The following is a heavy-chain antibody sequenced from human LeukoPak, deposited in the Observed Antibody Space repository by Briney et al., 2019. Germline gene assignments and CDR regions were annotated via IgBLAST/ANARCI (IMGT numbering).Heavy chain of an antibody. CDR3: ARGGSRQYNF. V-gene: IGHV3-23*01. Sequence: GGSLRLSCAASGFTFTSYSMNWVRQAPGKGLEWVSTISGGGGSTYYADSVKGRFTISRDNAKDSLYLQMNSLRVEDTAVYYCARGGSRQYNFWGQGTLVTVSS. CDR1: GFTFTSYS. J-gene: IGHJ4*02. D-gene: IGHD5-18*01. CDR2: ISGGGGST.